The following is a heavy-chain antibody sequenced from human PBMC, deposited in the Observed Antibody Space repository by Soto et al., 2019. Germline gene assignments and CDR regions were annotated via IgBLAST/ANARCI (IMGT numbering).Heavy chain of an antibody. V-gene: IGHV3-30*18. CDR2: ISYDGSNK. Sequence: QAQLVESGGGVVQPGRSLRLSCAASGFTFSSYGMHWVRQAPGKGLEWVAVISYDGSNKYYADSVKGRFTISRDNSKNTLYLQMNSLRAEDTAVYYCAKGGGYGMDVWGQGTTVTVSS. J-gene: IGHJ6*02. CDR1: GFTFSSYG. D-gene: IGHD2-15*01. CDR3: AKGGGYGMDV.